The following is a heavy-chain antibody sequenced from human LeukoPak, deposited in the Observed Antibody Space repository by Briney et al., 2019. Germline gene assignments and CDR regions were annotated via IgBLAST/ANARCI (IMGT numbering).Heavy chain of an antibody. D-gene: IGHD3-10*01. CDR2: IYYSGST. V-gene: IGHV4-31*03. CDR1: GGSISSGGYY. CDR3: ARVAMVRGVIRGGLCFDY. Sequence: SQTLSLTCTVSGGSISSGGYYWSWIRQHPGKGLEWIGYIYYSGSTYYNPSLKSRVTMSVDTSKNQFSLKLSSVTAADTAVYYCARVAMVRGVIRGGLCFDYWGQGTLVTVSS. J-gene: IGHJ4*02.